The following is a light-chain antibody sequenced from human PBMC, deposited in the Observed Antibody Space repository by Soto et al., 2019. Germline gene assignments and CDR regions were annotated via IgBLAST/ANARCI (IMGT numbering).Light chain of an antibody. V-gene: IGKV3-20*01. CDR2: GAS. CDR1: QSVSKNY. J-gene: IGKJ1*01. Sequence: ENVLTQSPGTLALSRGERATLSCRASQSVSKNYLTLYQQKPGPAPMLLIYGASNRATGIPDRFSGIGSGTDFTLTISRLEPEDFAVYYCQQYGSSGTFGQGTKVDIK. CDR3: QQYGSSGT.